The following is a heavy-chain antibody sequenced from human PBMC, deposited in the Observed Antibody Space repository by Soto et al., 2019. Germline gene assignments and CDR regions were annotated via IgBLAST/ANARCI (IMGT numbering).Heavy chain of an antibody. V-gene: IGHV4-59*13. Sequence: SVTLSLTCTVSGGSMRNVYWSWIRQPSGKRREWSGYIFHSGYAKHNPALKSHVTKELDTPKSQFSLSLDSVTAADTAVYFCARAHAPTLPFDYWGLGTLVTAPQ. CDR3: ARAHAPTLPFDY. CDR1: GGSMRNVY. CDR2: IFHSGYA. J-gene: IGHJ4*01. D-gene: IGHD2-15*01.